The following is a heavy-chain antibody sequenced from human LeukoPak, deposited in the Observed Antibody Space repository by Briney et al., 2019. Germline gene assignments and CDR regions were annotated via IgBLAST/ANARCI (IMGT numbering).Heavy chain of an antibody. D-gene: IGHD6-13*01. CDR3: TTIAAAERFNWFDP. J-gene: IGHJ5*02. Sequence: GGSLRLSCAASGFTVSRNYMSWVRQAPGKGLEWVSVIYSGGSTYYADSVKGRFTISRDNSKNTLYLQMNSLRAEDTAVYYCTTIAAAERFNWFDPWGQGTLVTVSS. CDR2: IYSGGST. CDR1: GFTVSRNY. V-gene: IGHV3-66*01.